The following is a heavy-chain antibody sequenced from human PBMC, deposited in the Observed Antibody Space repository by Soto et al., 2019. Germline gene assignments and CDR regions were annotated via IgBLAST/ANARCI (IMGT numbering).Heavy chain of an antibody. D-gene: IGHD2-21*01. V-gene: IGHV3-30*18. CDR1: GFTFSSYG. CDR3: GKGHINSPRNFDH. CDR2: ISYDGSNK. Sequence: QVQLVESGGGVVQPGRSLRLSCAASGFTFSSYGMHWVRQAPGKGLEWVAVISYDGSNKYYADSVKGRFTISRDNYRNTLQMHRNRPRDEAAACYSCGKGHINSPRNFDHWGRGTLVTVSS. J-gene: IGHJ2*01.